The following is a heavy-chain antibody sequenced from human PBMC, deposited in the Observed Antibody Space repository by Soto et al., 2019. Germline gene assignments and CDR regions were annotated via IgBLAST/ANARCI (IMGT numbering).Heavy chain of an antibody. Sequence: PGESLKISCNGSGYAFTSYWIAWGRQMPGKGLEWMGIIYPGDSDTRYSPSFQGQVTISADKSITTAYLQWSSLKASDTAMYYCARGYCTTTICDPWFDPWGQGTLVTVSS. CDR2: IYPGDSDT. D-gene: IGHD2-2*01. J-gene: IGHJ5*02. CDR1: GYAFTSYW. CDR3: ARGYCTTTICDPWFDP. V-gene: IGHV5-51*01.